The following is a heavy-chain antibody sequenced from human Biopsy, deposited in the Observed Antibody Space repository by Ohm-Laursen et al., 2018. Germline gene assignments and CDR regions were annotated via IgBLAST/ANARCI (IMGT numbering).Heavy chain of an antibody. J-gene: IGHJ6*02. CDR2: ISRSGSII. V-gene: IGHV3-11*01. CDR1: GFTFSDYN. CDR3: ARDWGGDYGGNIDYYYFYGMDV. Sequence: SLRLSCAASGFTFSDYNMSWVRQAPGQGLEWLSYISRSGSIIDYADSVKGRFTISRDNDQNTLYLQMNSLRADDTAVYYCARDWGGDYGGNIDYYYFYGMDVWGQGTTVTVSS. D-gene: IGHD4-23*01.